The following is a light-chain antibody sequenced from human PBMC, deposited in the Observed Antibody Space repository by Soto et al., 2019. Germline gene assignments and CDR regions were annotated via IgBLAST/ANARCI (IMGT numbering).Light chain of an antibody. J-gene: IGLJ1*01. CDR1: SSDVGSYNL. Sequence: QPASVSGSPGQSITISCTGTSSDVGSYNLVSWYQQHPGKAPKLMIYEVSKRPSGVSNRFSGSKSGNTASLTISGLQAEDEADYYCCSYAGSSSYVFGTGTKVTVL. CDR2: EVS. CDR3: CSYAGSSSYV. V-gene: IGLV2-23*02.